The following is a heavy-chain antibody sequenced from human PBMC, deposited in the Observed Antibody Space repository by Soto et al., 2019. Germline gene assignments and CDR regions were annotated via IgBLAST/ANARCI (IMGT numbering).Heavy chain of an antibody. CDR2: IIPIVDIV. CDR3: ARDFGGAAAQKLNWFDP. D-gene: IGHD3-16*01. CDR1: GGSFRTYS. Sequence: QVQLVQSGTEVKKPGSSVKVSCKPSGGSFRTYSISWVRQAPGQRLEWMGRIIPIVDIVKYAQKSQDRVTITADNSTSTAYMELSSLRSEDTAVYYCARDFGGAAAQKLNWFDPWGQGTLVIVSP. J-gene: IGHJ5*02. V-gene: IGHV1-69*08.